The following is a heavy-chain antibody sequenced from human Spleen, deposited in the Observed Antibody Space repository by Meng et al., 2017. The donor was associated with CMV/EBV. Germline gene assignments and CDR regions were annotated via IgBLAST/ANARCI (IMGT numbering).Heavy chain of an antibody. CDR1: GFTFSSYA. V-gene: IGHV3-23*01. J-gene: IGHJ4*02. CDR2: LNGGNPEI. Sequence: ESLKISCAASGFTFSSYAMTWVRQTPGKGLEWVSTLNGGNPEINYAESVKGRFTISRDNSKNTLYLQMHSLRAEDTAIYYCAKDSTGGYPHFFEIWGQGALVTVSS. D-gene: IGHD2-8*02. CDR3: AKDSTGGYPHFFEI.